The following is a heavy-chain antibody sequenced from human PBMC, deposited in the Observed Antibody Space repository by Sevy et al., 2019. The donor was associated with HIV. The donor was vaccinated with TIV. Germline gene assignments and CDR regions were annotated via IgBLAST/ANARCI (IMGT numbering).Heavy chain of an antibody. CDR1: GFTFSSYA. J-gene: IGHJ4*02. CDR2: ISGSGIST. CDR3: AKGIGYSGYETDY. V-gene: IGHV3-23*01. Sequence: GGSLRLPCAASGFTFSSYAMSWVRQAPGKGLEWVSAISGSGISTYYADSVKGRFTISRDNSKNTLYLQMNNLRAVDTAVFYCAKGIGYSGYETDYWGQGTLVTVSS. D-gene: IGHD5-12*01.